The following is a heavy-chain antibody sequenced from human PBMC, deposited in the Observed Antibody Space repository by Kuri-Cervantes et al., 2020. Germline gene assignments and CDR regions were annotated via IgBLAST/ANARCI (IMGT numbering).Heavy chain of an antibody. V-gene: IGHV3-53*01. CDR3: ARGSLIAAAGTAYYFDY. Sequence: GESLKISCAASGFTFSDYYMSWIRQAPGKGLEWVSVIYSGGSTYYADSVKGRFTISRDNSKNTLYLQMNSLRAEDTAVYYCARGSLIAAAGTAYYFDYWGLGTLVTVSS. J-gene: IGHJ4*02. CDR2: IYSGGST. CDR1: GFTFSDYY. D-gene: IGHD6-13*01.